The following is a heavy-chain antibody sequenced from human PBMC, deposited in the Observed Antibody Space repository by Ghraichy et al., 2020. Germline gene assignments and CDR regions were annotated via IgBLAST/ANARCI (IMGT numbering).Heavy chain of an antibody. CDR3: AGHGYSSGHDY. J-gene: IGHJ4*02. D-gene: IGHD6-19*01. CDR2: IYTSGST. Sequence: SETLSLTCSVSGGSISSYYWSWIRQPPGKGLEWIGYIYTSGSTNYNPSLKSRVTISADTSKNQFSLKLRSVTAADTAVYYCAGHGYSSGHDYWGQGTLVTVSS. CDR1: GGSISSYY. V-gene: IGHV4-4*09.